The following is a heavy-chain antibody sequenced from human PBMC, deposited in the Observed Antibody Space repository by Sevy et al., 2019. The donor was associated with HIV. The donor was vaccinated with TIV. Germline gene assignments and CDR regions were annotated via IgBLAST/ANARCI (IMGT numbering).Heavy chain of an antibody. D-gene: IGHD3-3*01. J-gene: IGHJ2*01. CDR3: AREELGDFWSGYYGGYFDL. CDR2: IYYSGST. CDR1: GGSISSGGYY. Sequence: SETLSLTCTVSGGSISSGGYYWSWIRQHPGKGLEWIGYIYYSGSTYYNPSLKSRLTMSVDTSKNQCSLKPSSVTAADTAVYYCAREELGDFWSGYYGGYFDLWGRGTLVTVSS. V-gene: IGHV4-31*03.